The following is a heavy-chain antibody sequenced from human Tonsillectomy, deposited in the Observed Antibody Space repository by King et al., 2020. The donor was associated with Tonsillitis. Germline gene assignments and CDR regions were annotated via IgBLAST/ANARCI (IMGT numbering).Heavy chain of an antibody. CDR1: GSSFTYYA. Sequence: QLVQSGAEVKKPGSSVKVSCKASGSSFTYYAINWVRQAPGQGLEWMGGIIPIFDTANYAQKFQGKVTITADKSTRTAYMEMSSLRSEDTAIYYCAREMTTFIDYWGQGTLVTVSS. J-gene: IGHJ4*02. V-gene: IGHV1-69*06. CDR3: AREMTTFIDY. CDR2: IIPIFDTA. D-gene: IGHD5-24*01.